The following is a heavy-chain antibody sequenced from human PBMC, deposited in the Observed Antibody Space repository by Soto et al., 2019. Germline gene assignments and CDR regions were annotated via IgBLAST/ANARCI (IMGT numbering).Heavy chain of an antibody. CDR2: IIPIFGTP. CDR1: GGIFGTYV. CDR3: ARAYRPGYSSAWYGYFDL. V-gene: IGHV1-69*13. D-gene: IGHD6-19*01. J-gene: IGHJ2*01. Sequence: SVKVSCKASGGIFGTYVISWVRQAPGQGLEWMGGIIPIFGTPNYAQKFQGRVTITADALTSTANMELSSLRSEDTALYYCARAYRPGYSSAWYGYFDLWGRGTLVTVSS.